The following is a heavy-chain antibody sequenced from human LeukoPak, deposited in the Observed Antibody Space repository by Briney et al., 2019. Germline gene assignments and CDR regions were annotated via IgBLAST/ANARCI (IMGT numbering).Heavy chain of an antibody. V-gene: IGHV3-23*01. Sequence: PGGSLRLSCAASGFTFSSYSMNWVRQAPGKGLEWVSAISGSGGSTYYADSVKGRFTISRDNSKNTLYLQMNSLRAEDTAVYYCAKEGYCSGGSCYAYFDYWGQGTLVTVSS. CDR2: ISGSGGST. D-gene: IGHD2-15*01. J-gene: IGHJ4*02. CDR1: GFTFSSYS. CDR3: AKEGYCSGGSCYAYFDY.